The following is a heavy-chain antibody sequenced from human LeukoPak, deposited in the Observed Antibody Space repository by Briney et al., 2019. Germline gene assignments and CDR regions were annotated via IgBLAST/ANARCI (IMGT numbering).Heavy chain of an antibody. D-gene: IGHD2-21*02. Sequence: HSGRSLRLSCAASGFTFDDYAMHWVRQAPGKGLEWVSGISWNSGSIGYADSVKGRFTISRDNAKNSLYLQMNSLRAEDTAVYYCARDQPKSLVLVTASDYWGLGTLVTVSS. CDR3: ARDQPKSLVLVTASDY. CDR2: ISWNSGSI. J-gene: IGHJ4*02. V-gene: IGHV3-9*01. CDR1: GFTFDDYA.